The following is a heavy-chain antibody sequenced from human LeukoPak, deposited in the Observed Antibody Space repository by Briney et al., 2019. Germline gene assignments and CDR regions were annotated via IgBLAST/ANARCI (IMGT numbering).Heavy chain of an antibody. Sequence: GGSLRLSCAASGFTFSSYAMHWVRQAPGKGLEWVAVISYDGSNKYYADSVKGRFTISRDNSKNTLYLQMNSLRTEDTAVYYCARVGYYDSSGYYDPYYYYYMDVWGKGTTVTVSS. CDR3: ARVGYYDSSGYYDPYYYYYMDV. CDR2: ISYDGSNK. J-gene: IGHJ6*03. D-gene: IGHD3-22*01. CDR1: GFTFSSYA. V-gene: IGHV3-30*04.